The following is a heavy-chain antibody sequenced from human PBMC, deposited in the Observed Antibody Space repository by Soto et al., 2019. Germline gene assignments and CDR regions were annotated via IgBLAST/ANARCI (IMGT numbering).Heavy chain of an antibody. D-gene: IGHD4-4*01. CDR2: ISDSGGST. CDR1: GFTFSSFG. CDR3: AKAATITTLYNFDF. Sequence: EVQLLESGGGLVQPGVSLRLSCAASGFTFSSFGMNWVRQAPGKGLEWVSLISDSGGSTYHADSGKGRFTISRDNSKNTLYLQMNSLRAEDTAVYYCAKAATITTLYNFDFWGQGTLVTVSA. J-gene: IGHJ4*02. V-gene: IGHV3-23*01.